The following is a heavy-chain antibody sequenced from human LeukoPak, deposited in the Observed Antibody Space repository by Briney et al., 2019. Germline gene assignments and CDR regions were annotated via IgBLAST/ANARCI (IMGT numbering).Heavy chain of an antibody. D-gene: IGHD2-21*02. Sequence: GGSLRLSCAASGFTFSSYAMNWVRQAPGKGLEWVSSISSSSSYIYYADSVKGRFTISRDNAKNSLYLQMNSLRAEDTAVYYCASGMSAIPHYWGQGTLVTVSS. CDR3: ASGMSAIPHY. J-gene: IGHJ4*02. CDR1: GFTFSSYA. V-gene: IGHV3-21*01. CDR2: ISSSSSYI.